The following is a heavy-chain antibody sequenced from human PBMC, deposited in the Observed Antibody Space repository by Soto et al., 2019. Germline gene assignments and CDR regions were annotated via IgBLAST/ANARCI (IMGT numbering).Heavy chain of an antibody. D-gene: IGHD2-2*01. CDR1: GFTFTTYD. V-gene: IGHV3-13*01. CDR2: IGTAGDT. CDR3: TRGFYCSSTSCYVDAFNI. Sequence: EVQLVECGGGLVQPGGSLRLSCAASGFTFTTYDMHWVRQVTGKGLEWVSSIGTAGDTHYADSVKGRFTISRENAKNSLYLQMNSLGAGDTAVYYCTRGFYCSSTSCYVDAFNIWGQGTMVTVSS. J-gene: IGHJ3*02.